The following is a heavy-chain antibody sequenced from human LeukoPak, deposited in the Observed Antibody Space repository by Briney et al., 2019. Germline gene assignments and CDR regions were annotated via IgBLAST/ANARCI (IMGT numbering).Heavy chain of an antibody. J-gene: IGHJ4*02. CDR3: ARRPPGVWFGETYYFDY. CDR2: IYYSGST. CDR1: GGSISSSSYY. V-gene: IGHV4-39*01. D-gene: IGHD3-10*01. Sequence: SETLSLTCTVSGGSISSSSYYWGWLRQPPGKGLEWIGSIYYSGSTYYNPSLKSRVTISVDTSKNQFSLKLSSVTAADTAVYYCARRPPGVWFGETYYFDYWGQGTLVTVSS.